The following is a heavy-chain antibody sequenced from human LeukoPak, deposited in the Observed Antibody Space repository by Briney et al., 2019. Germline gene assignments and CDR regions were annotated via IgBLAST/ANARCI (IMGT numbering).Heavy chain of an antibody. J-gene: IGHJ3*02. V-gene: IGHV5-51*01. CDR1: GYNFANYW. D-gene: IGHD3-22*01. CDR3: ARLGKYYYDSSGYYDKTGDAFDI. CDR2: IHSGDSDT. Sequence: GESLKISCKGSGYNFANYWIAWVRQMPGKGLEWMGIIHSGDSDTRYSPFFHGQVTISADKSTSTAYLQWSSLKASDTAMYYCARLGKYYYDSSGYYDKTGDAFDIWGQGTMVTVSS.